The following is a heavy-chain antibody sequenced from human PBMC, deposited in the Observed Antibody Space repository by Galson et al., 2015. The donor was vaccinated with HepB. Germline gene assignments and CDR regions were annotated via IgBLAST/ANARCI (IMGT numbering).Heavy chain of an antibody. Sequence: SLRLSCAASGFTFSRYSMNWVRQAPGKGLEWVSVIYSGGNTYYADSVKGRFTISRDNSKNTLYLQMNSLTAEDTAVYYCARGYCSGGSCSAHSLDYWGQGTLVTVSS. CDR1: GFTFSRYS. CDR3: ARGYCSGGSCSAHSLDY. D-gene: IGHD2-15*01. J-gene: IGHJ4*02. CDR2: IYSGGNT. V-gene: IGHV3-53*01.